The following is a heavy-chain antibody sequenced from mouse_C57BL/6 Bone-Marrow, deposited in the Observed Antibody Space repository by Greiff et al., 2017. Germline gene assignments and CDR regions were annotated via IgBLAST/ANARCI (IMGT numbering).Heavy chain of an antibody. J-gene: IGHJ2*01. V-gene: IGHV1-55*01. CDR1: GYTFTSYW. D-gene: IGHD4-1*01. Sequence: QVQLQQPGAELVKPGASVKMSCKASGYTFTSYWITWVQQRPGQGLAWIGDIYPGSGSTTYNEKFKRKATLTVAKSSSTADMELSSLTSEDSAVYYCAREGETGTHFDYWGQGTTLTVS. CDR2: IYPGSGST. CDR3: AREGETGTHFDY.